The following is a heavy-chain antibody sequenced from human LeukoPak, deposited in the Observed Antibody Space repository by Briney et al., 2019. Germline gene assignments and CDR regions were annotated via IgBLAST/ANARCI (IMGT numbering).Heavy chain of an antibody. CDR1: GYTFNTYY. J-gene: IGHJ4*01. CDR3: ARDGSPARFDY. Sequence: GSVKVSCKTSGYTFNTYYIHWVRHAPGQGLEWMGIINPSGGSTTNAQKFQGRVTMTRDTSTTAVYMELNNLKSEDTAVYYCARDGSPARFDYWGHGTLVTVSS. D-gene: IGHD6-13*01. V-gene: IGHV1-46*02. CDR2: INPSGGST.